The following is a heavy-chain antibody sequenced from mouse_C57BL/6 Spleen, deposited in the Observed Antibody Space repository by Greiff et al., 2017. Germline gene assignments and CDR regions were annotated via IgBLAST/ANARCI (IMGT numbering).Heavy chain of an antibody. CDR1: GFTFSDYY. CDR2: INYDGSST. V-gene: IGHV5-16*01. J-gene: IGHJ2*01. D-gene: IGHD2-4*01. Sequence: EVQVVESEGGLVQPGSSMKLSCTASGFTFSDYYMAWVRQVPEKGLEWVANINYDGSSTYYLDSLKSRFIISRDNAKNILYLQMSRLKSEDTATYYRARAKITTRGYYFDYWGQGTTLTVSS. CDR3: ARAKITTRGYYFDY.